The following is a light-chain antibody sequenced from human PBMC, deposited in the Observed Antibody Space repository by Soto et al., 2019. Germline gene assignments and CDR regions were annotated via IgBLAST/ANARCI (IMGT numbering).Light chain of an antibody. CDR3: QLLNTSPPLT. CDR2: GAS. CDR1: QGISTY. V-gene: IGKV1-9*01. Sequence: DIQLTQSPSFLSASVGDRVTITCQASQGISTYLAWYQQKPGKAPNLLIYGASTLQTGVPSRFSGSGSGTEFALTISSLQPEDSAAYYCQLLNTSPPLTFAGGTKVEF. J-gene: IGKJ4*01.